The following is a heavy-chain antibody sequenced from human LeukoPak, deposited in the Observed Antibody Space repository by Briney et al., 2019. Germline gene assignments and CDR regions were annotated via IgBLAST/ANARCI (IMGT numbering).Heavy chain of an antibody. CDR1: GFTVSSNY. CDR2: IYSGGST. V-gene: IGHV3-53*01. J-gene: IGHJ4*02. CDR3: ARDYYGSGSYPSDY. D-gene: IGHD3-10*01. Sequence: GGSLRLSCAASGFTVSSNYMSWVRQAPGKGLEWVSVIYSGGSTYYADSVKGRFTISRDNSKNTLYLQMNSLRAEDTAVYYCARDYYGSGSYPSDYWGQGTLVTVSS.